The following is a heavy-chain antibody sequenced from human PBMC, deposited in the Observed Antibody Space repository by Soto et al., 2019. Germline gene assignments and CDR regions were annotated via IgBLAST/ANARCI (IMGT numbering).Heavy chain of an antibody. CDR3: SHDSHGGNTYFDL. Sequence: SETLSLTCTVSGGSISSGNFYWSWIRQSPGKGLEWIGYIYFSGSTSYSPSLKSRLTISLNTSNNQFSLKLTSVTAADTAVYYFSHDSHGGNTYFDLWGQGALVTVSS. CDR2: IYFSGST. D-gene: IGHD4-17*01. CDR1: GGSISSGNFY. V-gene: IGHV4-30-4*03. J-gene: IGHJ4*02.